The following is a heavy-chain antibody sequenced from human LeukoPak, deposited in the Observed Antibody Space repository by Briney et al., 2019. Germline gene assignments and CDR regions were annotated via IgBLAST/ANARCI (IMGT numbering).Heavy chain of an antibody. J-gene: IGHJ4*02. D-gene: IGHD3-22*01. CDR2: IYYSGST. Sequence: SETLSLTCTVSGGSINSGGYYWSWIRQLPGKGLEWIGYIYYSGSTNYNPSLKSRLTISVDTSKKQFSLKLSSVTAADTAVYYCARYFYDSSGRPGYYFDYWGQGTLVTVSS. CDR3: ARYFYDSSGRPGYYFDY. CDR1: GGSINSGGYY. V-gene: IGHV4-31*03.